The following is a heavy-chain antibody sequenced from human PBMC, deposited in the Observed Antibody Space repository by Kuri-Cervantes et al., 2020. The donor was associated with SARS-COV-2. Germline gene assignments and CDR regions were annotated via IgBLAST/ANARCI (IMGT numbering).Heavy chain of an antibody. Sequence: SETLSLTCAVYGGSFSGYYWSWIRQPPGKGLEWIGYIYYSGSTNYNPSLKSRVTISVDTSKNQFSLKLSSVTAADTAVYYCARDHRIQLWPHSGGGMDVWGQGTTVTVSS. V-gene: IGHV4-59*01. CDR1: GGSFSGYY. D-gene: IGHD5-18*01. CDR3: ARDHRIQLWPHSGGGMDV. CDR2: IYYSGST. J-gene: IGHJ6*02.